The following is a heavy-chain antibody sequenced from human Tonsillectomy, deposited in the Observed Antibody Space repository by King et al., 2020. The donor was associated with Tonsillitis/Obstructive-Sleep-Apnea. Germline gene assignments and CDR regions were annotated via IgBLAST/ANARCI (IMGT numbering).Heavy chain of an antibody. CDR3: ARDIDVVVVAAIGH. V-gene: IGHV7-4-1*02. CDR1: GYTFTSYA. J-gene: IGHJ4*02. D-gene: IGHD2-15*01. CDR2: INPNTRNP. Sequence: QLVQSGSELKKPGASVKVSCKASGYTFTSYAMNWVRQAPGQGLEWMGWINPNTRNPTYAQGLTGRFVFSLYTSVSTAYLQISSLKAEDTAVYYCARDIDVVVVAAIGHWGQGTLVTVSS.